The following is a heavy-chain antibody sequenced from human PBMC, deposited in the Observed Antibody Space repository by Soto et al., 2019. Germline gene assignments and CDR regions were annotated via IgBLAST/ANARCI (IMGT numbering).Heavy chain of an antibody. V-gene: IGHV1-2*04. CDR1: GYTFTSYY. D-gene: IGHD3-10*01. CDR2: INPNSGGT. Sequence: ASVKVSCKASGYTFTSYYMHWVRQAPGQGLERTGWINPNSGGTNYAQKFQGWVTMTRDTSISTSYMELSRLRSDDTAVYYCARGMVRGVTLYGMDVWGQGTTVTVSS. CDR3: ARGMVRGVTLYGMDV. J-gene: IGHJ6*02.